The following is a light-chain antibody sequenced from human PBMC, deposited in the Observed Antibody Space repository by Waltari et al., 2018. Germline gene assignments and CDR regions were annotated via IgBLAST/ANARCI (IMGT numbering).Light chain of an antibody. V-gene: IGLV2-14*03. J-gene: IGLJ3*02. CDR3: SSYISSSTLEL. Sequence: QSALTQPASVSGSPGQSITISCTGTRSAVGAYNYVSWYQQHPGKAPKLIISDVSNRPSGVSNRFSGSKSGNTASLTISGLQAEDEADYYCSSYISSSTLELFGGGTSLTVL. CDR1: RSAVGAYNY. CDR2: DVS.